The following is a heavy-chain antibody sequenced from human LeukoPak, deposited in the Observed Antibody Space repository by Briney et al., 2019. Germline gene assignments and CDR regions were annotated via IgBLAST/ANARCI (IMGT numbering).Heavy chain of an antibody. CDR1: GGSISSGGYY. Sequence: SETLSLTCTVSGGSISSGGYYWSWIRQHPGKGLEWIGYIYYSGSTYYNPSLKSRVTISVDTSKNQFSLKLSSVTAADTAVYYCARDLGRPGNAFDIWGQGTMVTVSS. CDR2: IYYSGST. D-gene: IGHD1-14*01. V-gene: IGHV4-31*03. CDR3: ARDLGRPGNAFDI. J-gene: IGHJ3*02.